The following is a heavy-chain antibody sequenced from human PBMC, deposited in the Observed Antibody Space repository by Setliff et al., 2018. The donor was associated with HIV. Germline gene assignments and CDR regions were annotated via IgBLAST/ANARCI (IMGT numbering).Heavy chain of an antibody. CDR2: IRSDGSNK. D-gene: IGHD6-25*01. J-gene: IGHJ3*02. V-gene: IGHV3-30*02. Sequence: PGGSLRLSCATSGLTFSNCGMHWVRQAPGKGLEWVASIRSDGSNKYYADSVTGRFTISRDDSKNTLYLQMNSQGAEDTAVYYCARSRLTRDAFDIWGQGTRGTVSS. CDR3: ARSRLTRDAFDI. CDR1: GLTFSNCG.